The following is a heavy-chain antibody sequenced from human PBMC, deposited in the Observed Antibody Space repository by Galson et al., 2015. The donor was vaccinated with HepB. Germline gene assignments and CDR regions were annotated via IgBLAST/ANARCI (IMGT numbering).Heavy chain of an antibody. CDR1: GFTFSSYG. V-gene: IGHV3-33*01. CDR3: ARDSSRGTAWFDP. Sequence: SLRLSCAASGFTFSSYGMHWVRQAPGKGLEWVAVIWYDGSNKYYADSVKGRFTISRDNSKYTLYPQMNSLRAEDTAVYYCARDSSRGTAWFDPWGQETLVTVSS. D-gene: IGHD2-21*02. CDR2: IWYDGSNK. J-gene: IGHJ5*02.